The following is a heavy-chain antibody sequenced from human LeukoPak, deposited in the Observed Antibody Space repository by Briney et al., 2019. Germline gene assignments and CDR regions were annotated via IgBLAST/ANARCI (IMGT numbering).Heavy chain of an antibody. CDR3: VKGFVHPTYYFDY. CDR2: ITGSGDGT. CDR1: GFTFSNYA. D-gene: IGHD3-10*01. Sequence: PGGSLRLSCAASGFTFSNYAMMWVRQAPGKRLEWVSSITGSGDGTYYADSVRGRFTISRDNSENRLYLQLNSLRAEDTAVYFCVKGFVHPTYYFDYWGQGTLVTVSS. J-gene: IGHJ4*02. V-gene: IGHV3-23*01.